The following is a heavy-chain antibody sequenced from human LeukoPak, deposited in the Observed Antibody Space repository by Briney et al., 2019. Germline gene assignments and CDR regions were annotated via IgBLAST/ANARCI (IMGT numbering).Heavy chain of an antibody. CDR2: IYYSGST. CDR1: GGSISSSSYS. CDR3: ARLEYYYQHRFDY. J-gene: IGHJ4*02. V-gene: IGHV4-39*01. Sequence: SETMSLTCTVSGGSISSSSYSWGWIRQPPGKGLEWIGRIYYSGSTYYNPSLKSRVTISVDTSKNQFSLKLSSVTAADTAVYYCARLEYYYQHRFDYWGQGTLVTVSS. D-gene: IGHD3-10*01.